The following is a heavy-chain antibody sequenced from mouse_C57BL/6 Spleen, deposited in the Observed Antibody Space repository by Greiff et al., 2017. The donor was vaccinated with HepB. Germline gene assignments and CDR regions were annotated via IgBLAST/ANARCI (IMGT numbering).Heavy chain of an antibody. CDR1: GFTFSDYY. CDR3: ARGYAMDY. V-gene: IGHV5-16*01. J-gene: IGHJ4*01. Sequence: EVQLVESEGGLVQPGSSMKLSCTASGFTFSDYYMAWVRQVPEKGLEWVANINYDGSSTYYLDSLKSRFIISRDNAKNILYLQMSSLKSEDTATYYCARGYAMDYWGQGTSVTVSS. CDR2: INYDGSST.